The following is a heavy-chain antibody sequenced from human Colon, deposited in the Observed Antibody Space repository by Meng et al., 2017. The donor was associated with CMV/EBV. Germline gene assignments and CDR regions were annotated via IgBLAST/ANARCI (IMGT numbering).Heavy chain of an antibody. J-gene: IGHJ6*02. V-gene: IGHV3-21*06. CDR2: ISSGGTYI. CDR1: GFTFSSYT. D-gene: IGHD3-3*01. CDR3: ARDPSFITISGDLIYGLDV. Sequence: GGSLRLSCAGSGFTFSSYTMSWVRQAPGKGLEWVSSISSGGTYIYYADSVKGRFTISRDNAKNSLYLQMNSLRAEDTAVYYCARDPSFITISGDLIYGLDVWGQGTTVTVSS.